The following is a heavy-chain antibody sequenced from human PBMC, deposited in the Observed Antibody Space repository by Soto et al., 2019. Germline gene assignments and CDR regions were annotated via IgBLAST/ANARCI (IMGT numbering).Heavy chain of an antibody. J-gene: IGHJ5*02. CDR2: TYYRSKWYN. CDR3: AIEYSSSSPNWFDP. V-gene: IGHV6-1*01. Sequence: SQTLSLTCAISGDSVSSNSAAWNWIRQSPSSGLEWLGRTYYRSKWYNDYAVSVKSRITINPDTSKNQFSLQLNSVTPEDTAVYYCAIEYSSSSPNWFDPWGQGTLVTVSS. D-gene: IGHD6-6*01. CDR1: GDSVSSNSAA.